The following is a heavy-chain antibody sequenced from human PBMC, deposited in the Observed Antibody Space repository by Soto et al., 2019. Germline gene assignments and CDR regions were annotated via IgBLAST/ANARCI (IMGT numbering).Heavy chain of an antibody. CDR1: GDXVSSNTGA. V-gene: IGHV6-1*01. D-gene: IGHD6-19*01. CDR3: ARGVAGSGFDL. J-gene: IGHJ4*02. CDR2: TYYRSNWRH. Sequence: QXLSLTCAISGDXVSSNTGAWNWIRSSPSRGLEWLGRTYYRSNWRHDYAVSVKSRITVNPDTSKNHFSLQLNSVTTDDTAVYYCARGVAGSGFDLWGQGTLGTVSS.